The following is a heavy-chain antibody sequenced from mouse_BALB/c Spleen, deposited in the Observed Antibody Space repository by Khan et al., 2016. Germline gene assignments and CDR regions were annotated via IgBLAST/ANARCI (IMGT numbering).Heavy chain of an antibody. CDR1: GYAFSSYW. Sequence: QVQLQQSGAELVRPGSSVKISCKASGYAFSSYWMNWVKQRPGQGLEWIGQIYPGDGDTNYNGKFKGKATLTADKSSSTAYMLLSSLTSEDSAVYFCARVSSSGYVAGFAYWGQGTLVTVSA. V-gene: IGHV1-80*01. CDR2: IYPGDGDT. J-gene: IGHJ3*01. CDR3: ARVSSSGYVAGFAY. D-gene: IGHD3-1*01.